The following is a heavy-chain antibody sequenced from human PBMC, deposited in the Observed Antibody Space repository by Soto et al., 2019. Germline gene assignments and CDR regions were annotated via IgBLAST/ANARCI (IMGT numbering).Heavy chain of an antibody. CDR2: ISNDGNNK. CDR1: GFTFRNYG. J-gene: IGHJ4*02. CDR3: AKDIYSGAHHEGADN. D-gene: IGHD5-12*01. V-gene: IGHV3-30*18. Sequence: QVQVVESGGGVVQPGMSLRLSCAASGFTFRNYGMHWVRQAPGKGLDWVAAISNDGNNKWYIDSVKGRFTISRDNSKNTLYLQMNTLRVEDTAVYFCAKDIYSGAHHEGADNWGQGTLVTVSA.